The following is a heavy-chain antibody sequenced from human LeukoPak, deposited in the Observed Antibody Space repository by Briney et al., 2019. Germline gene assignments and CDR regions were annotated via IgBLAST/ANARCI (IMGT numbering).Heavy chain of an antibody. CDR1: GGSISSGDYY. J-gene: IGHJ6*03. CDR2: IYYSGST. CDR3: ARVLPHNYYYYMDV. V-gene: IGHV4-30-4*08. Sequence: SQTLSLTCTVSGGSISSGDYYWSWIRQPPGKGLEWIGYIYYSGSTYYNPSLKSRVTISVDTSKNQFSLKLSSVTAADTAVYYCARVLPHNYYYYMDVWGKGTTVTVSS.